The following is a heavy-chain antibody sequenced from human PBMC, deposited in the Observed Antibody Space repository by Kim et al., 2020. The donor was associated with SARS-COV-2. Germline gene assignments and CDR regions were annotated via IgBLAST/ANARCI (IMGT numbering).Heavy chain of an antibody. D-gene: IGHD6-13*01. CDR2: MYYSGST. V-gene: IGHV4-39*01. CDR1: GASISSSTYY. CDR3: GGGGSSLYSRFDY. J-gene: IGHJ4*02. Sequence: SETLSLTCTVSGASISSSTYYWGCIRQPQGRRLEWNVNMYYSGSTYYNPSLQSRVTMSGAPSKNQFSLKLISATDADTAVCYSGGGGSSLYSRFDYWGRG.